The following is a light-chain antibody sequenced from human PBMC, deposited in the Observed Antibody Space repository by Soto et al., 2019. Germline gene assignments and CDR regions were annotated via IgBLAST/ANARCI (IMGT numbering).Light chain of an antibody. CDR1: QSVTSNY. CDR2: GIS. CDR3: HQYGSSYA. J-gene: IGKJ2*01. V-gene: IGKV3-20*01. Sequence: EIVLTQSPDTLALSPGERATLSCRASQSVTSNYLAWYQQKPGQAPRLLIFGISSRATGIPDRFSGSGSGTDFTLTIARLEPEDFAVYSWHQYGSSYAFGQGTKLEIK.